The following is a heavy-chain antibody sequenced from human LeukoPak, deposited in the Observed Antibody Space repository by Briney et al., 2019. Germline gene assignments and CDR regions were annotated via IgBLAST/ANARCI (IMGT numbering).Heavy chain of an antibody. CDR1: GGSIRSSNYY. CDR2: IYYSGST. D-gene: IGHD4-11*01. Sequence: SETLSLTCTVSGGSIRSSNYYWGWIRQPPGKGLEWIGSIYYSGSTYYNPSLKSRVTISVDTSKNHFSLKVSSVTAADTAVYYCGRHDYSDYLSWFDPWGQGTLVTVSS. V-gene: IGHV4-39*01. J-gene: IGHJ5*02. CDR3: GRHDYSDYLSWFDP.